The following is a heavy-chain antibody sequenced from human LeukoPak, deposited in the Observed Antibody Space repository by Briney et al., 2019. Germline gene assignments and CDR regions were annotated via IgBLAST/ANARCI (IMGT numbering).Heavy chain of an antibody. CDR2: IYYSGST. Sequence: SETLSLTCTVSGGSISSYYWSWIRQPPGKGLEWIGYIYYSGSTNYNPSLKSRVTISVDTSKNQFSLKLSSVTAADTAVYYCARSHYYGPDRTAEYFQHWGQGTLVTVSS. D-gene: IGHD3-10*01. CDR3: ARSHYYGPDRTAEYFQH. J-gene: IGHJ1*01. CDR1: GGSISSYY. V-gene: IGHV4-59*08.